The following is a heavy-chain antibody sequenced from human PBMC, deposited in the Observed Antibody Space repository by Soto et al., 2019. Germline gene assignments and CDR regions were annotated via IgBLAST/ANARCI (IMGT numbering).Heavy chain of an antibody. CDR2: ISGSGGST. CDR3: AKDTYHGDLNYYYYYYMDV. CDR1: GFTFSSYA. D-gene: IGHD2-21*01. J-gene: IGHJ6*03. Sequence: GGSLRLSCAASGFTFSSYAMSWVRQAPGKGLEWVSAISGSGGSTYYADSVKGRYTISRDNSKNTLYLQMNSLRAEDTAVYYSAKDTYHGDLNYYYYYYMDVGGKGPTVTV. V-gene: IGHV3-23*01.